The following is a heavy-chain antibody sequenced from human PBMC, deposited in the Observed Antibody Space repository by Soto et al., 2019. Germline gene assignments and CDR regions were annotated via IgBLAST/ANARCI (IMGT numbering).Heavy chain of an antibody. J-gene: IGHJ5*02. CDR2: IYYSGST. CDR1: GGSISSYY. D-gene: IGHD3-10*01. V-gene: IGHV4-59*08. Sequence: QVQLQESGPGLVKPSETLSLTCTVSGGSISSYYWSWIRQPPGKGLEWIGYIYYSGSTNYNPSLKSRVPISVDTSKNQFSLKLSSVTAADTAVYYCARHLYGSGERFDPWGQGTLVTVSS. CDR3: ARHLYGSGERFDP.